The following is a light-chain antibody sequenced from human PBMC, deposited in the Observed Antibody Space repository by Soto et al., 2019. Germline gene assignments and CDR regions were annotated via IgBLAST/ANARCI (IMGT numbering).Light chain of an antibody. CDR1: QGVSAY. CDR2: AAS. Sequence: DIQMNQSPSSLSASVGDRVTITCRASQGVSAYLLWYQQRQGRAPKLLIYAASNLLSWVPSTFSGSGAGTNFTLPISSLQPEVFATYYCQQSYKTPHTFGQGTKLETK. J-gene: IGKJ2*01. CDR3: QQSYKTPHT. V-gene: IGKV1-39*01.